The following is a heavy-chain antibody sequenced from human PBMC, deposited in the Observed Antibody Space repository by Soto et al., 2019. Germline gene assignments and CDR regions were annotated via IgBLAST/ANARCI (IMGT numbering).Heavy chain of an antibody. J-gene: IGHJ2*01. D-gene: IGHD3-3*01. V-gene: IGHV3-7*03. CDR2: IKQDGSEK. CDR1: GFTFSSYW. CDR3: ARSRQLGDDFWSGYYTEWYFDL. Sequence: ESGGGLVQPGGSLRLSCAASGFTFSSYWMSWVRQAPGKGLEWVANIKQDGSEKYYVDSVKGRFTISRDNAKNSLYLQMNSLSAEDTAVYYCARSRQLGDDFWSGYYTEWYFDLWGRGTLVTVSS.